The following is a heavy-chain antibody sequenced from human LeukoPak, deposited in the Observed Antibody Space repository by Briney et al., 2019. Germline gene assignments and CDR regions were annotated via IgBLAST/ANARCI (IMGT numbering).Heavy chain of an antibody. J-gene: IGHJ4*02. D-gene: IGHD5-12*01. Sequence: PSQTLSLICTVSGGSISSGGYYWSWIRQHPGKGPEWIGNIHYSGGTYGNPSLKSRATMSVDTSKNQFSLRLTSVTAADTAVYYCARDQGGYGSFDNWGQGTLVTVYS. CDR3: ARDQGGYGSFDN. V-gene: IGHV4-31*03. CDR1: GGSISSGGYY. CDR2: IHYSGGT.